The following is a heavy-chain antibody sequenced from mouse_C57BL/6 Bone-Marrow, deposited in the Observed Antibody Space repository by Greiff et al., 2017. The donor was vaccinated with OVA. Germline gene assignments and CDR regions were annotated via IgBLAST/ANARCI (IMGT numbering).Heavy chain of an antibody. CDR2: SRNKANDYTT. CDR3: ARDAAYYYGSSGWYFDV. D-gene: IGHD1-1*01. J-gene: IGHJ1*03. V-gene: IGHV7-1*01. Sequence: EVKLVESGGGLVQSGRSLRLSCATSGFTFSDFYMEWVRQAPGKGLEWIAASRNKANDYTTEYSASVKGRFIVSRDTSQSILYLQMNALRAEDTAIYYCARDAAYYYGSSGWYFDVWGTGTTVTVSS. CDR1: GFTFSDFY.